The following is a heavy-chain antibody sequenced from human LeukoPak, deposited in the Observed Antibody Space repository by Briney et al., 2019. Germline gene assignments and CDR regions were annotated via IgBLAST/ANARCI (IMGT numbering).Heavy chain of an antibody. D-gene: IGHD3-9*01. CDR2: INPSGGST. Sequence: GASVKVSCKASGYTFTSYYMHWVRQAPGQGLEWMGIINPSGGSTSYAQKFQGRVTMTTDTSTSTAYMELRSLRSDDTAVYYCAKGHKLRYFDWLFGYWGQGTLVTVSS. CDR1: GYTFTSYY. J-gene: IGHJ4*02. CDR3: AKGHKLRYFDWLFGY. V-gene: IGHV1-46*01.